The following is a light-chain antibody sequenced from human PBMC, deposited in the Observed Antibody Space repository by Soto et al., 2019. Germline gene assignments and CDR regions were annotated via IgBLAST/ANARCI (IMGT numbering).Light chain of an antibody. Sequence: QSALTQPRSVSGSPGQSVTISCTGTSSDVGGYNYVSWYQHHPGKAPKLMIYDVTKRPSGVRDRFSASKSGNTASLTISGLQAEDEADYYCCPYAGSYTYVFGTGTKVTVL. CDR1: SSDVGGYNY. J-gene: IGLJ1*01. CDR2: DVT. V-gene: IGLV2-11*01. CDR3: CPYAGSYTYV.